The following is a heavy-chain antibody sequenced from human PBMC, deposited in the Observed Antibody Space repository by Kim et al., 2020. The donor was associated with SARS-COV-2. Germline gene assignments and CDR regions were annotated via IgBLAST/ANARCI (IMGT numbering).Heavy chain of an antibody. CDR1: GFTFSSYG. J-gene: IGHJ6*02. Sequence: GGSLRLSCAASGFTFSSYGMHWVRQAPGKGLEWVAVISYDGSNKYYADSVKGRFTISRDNSKNTLYLQMNSLRAEDTAVYYCAKDHQGWVEYYYGMDVWGQGTTVTVSS. CDR3: AKDHQGWVEYYYGMDV. D-gene: IGHD1-26*01. V-gene: IGHV3-30*18. CDR2: ISYDGSNK.